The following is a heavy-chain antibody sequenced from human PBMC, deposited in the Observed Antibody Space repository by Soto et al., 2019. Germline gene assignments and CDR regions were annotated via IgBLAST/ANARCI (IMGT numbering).Heavy chain of an antibody. CDR2: IYYSGST. Sequence: QLQLQESGPGLVKPSETLSLTCTVSGGSISSSSYYWGWIRQPPGKGLEWIGSIYYSGSTYYNPSLKSRVPLSVDPSKNQFSLKLGSVTAADTAVYYFAGPGIAAAGLKFHPWGQGTLVTVSS. D-gene: IGHD6-13*01. CDR1: GGSISSSSYY. V-gene: IGHV4-39*01. J-gene: IGHJ5*02. CDR3: AGPGIAAAGLKFHP.